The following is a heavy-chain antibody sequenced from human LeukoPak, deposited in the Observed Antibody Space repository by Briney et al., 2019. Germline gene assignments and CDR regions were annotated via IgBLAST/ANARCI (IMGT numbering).Heavy chain of an antibody. Sequence: GRSLRLSSAASGFTFSGYAMSWVRQAPGKGLEWVSVVSGSGASTKYADSVKGRFTISRDNSKNTLYLQMNSLRAEDTAVYYCAKGDGSSSVYYYMDVWGKGTTVTVSS. V-gene: IGHV3-23*01. CDR2: VSGSGAST. J-gene: IGHJ6*03. CDR3: AKGDGSSSVYYYMDV. D-gene: IGHD6-6*01. CDR1: GFTFSGYA.